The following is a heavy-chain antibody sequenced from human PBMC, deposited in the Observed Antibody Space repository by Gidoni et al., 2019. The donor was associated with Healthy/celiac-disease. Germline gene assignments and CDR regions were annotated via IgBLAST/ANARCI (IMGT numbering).Heavy chain of an antibody. CDR2: IYPGDSAT. Sequence: QLVQSGAEVNRPGAYLKLSCKGSGYSFTSYWLGCVRQMPGNGLELLGIIYPGDSATRYSPSFQGQVTISADKPISTAYLQWSSLKASDTAMYYCATVDTAMVTDGMDVWGQGTTVTVSS. J-gene: IGHJ6*02. V-gene: IGHV5-51*01. CDR3: ATVDTAMVTDGMDV. D-gene: IGHD5-18*01. CDR1: GYSFTSYW.